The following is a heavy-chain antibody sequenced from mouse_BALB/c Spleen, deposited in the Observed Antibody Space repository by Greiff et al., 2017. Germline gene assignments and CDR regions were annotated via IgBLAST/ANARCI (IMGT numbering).Heavy chain of an antibody. V-gene: IGHV1S137*01. CDR2: ISTYYGDA. CDR3: ARNYYGSSYVGYYAMDY. J-gene: IGHJ4*01. CDR1: GYTFTDYA. Sequence: VKLVESGAELVRPGVSVKISCKGSGYTFTDYAMHWVKQSHAKSLEWIGVISTYYGDASYNQKFKGKATMTVDKSSSTAYMELARLTSEDSAIYYCARNYYGSSYVGYYAMDYWGQGTSVTVSS. D-gene: IGHD1-1*01.